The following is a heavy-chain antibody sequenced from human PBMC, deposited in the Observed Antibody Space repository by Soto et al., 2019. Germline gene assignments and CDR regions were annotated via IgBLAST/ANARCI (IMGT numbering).Heavy chain of an antibody. CDR1: GFTFSSYA. Sequence: QVQLVESGGGVVQPGRSLRLSCAASGFTFSSYAVHWVRQAPGKGLEWVAVISYDGSNKYYADSVKGRFTISRDNSKNTLYLQMNSLRAEDTAVYYCARSYYDSSGWHFDYWGQGTLVTVSS. V-gene: IGHV3-30-3*01. CDR2: ISYDGSNK. D-gene: IGHD3-22*01. CDR3: ARSYYDSSGWHFDY. J-gene: IGHJ4*02.